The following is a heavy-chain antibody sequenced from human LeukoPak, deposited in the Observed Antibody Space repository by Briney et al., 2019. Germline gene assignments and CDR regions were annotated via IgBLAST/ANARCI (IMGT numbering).Heavy chain of an antibody. CDR2: VSGSGGSS. Sequence: GGSLRLSCAASGFTFSTYAMSWVRQAPGKGLEWVSTVSGSGGSSDYADSVKGRFTISRDNSENTLYLQMNRLRAEDTAVYYCAKGMGDGTGYYTLDYWGQGTLVTVSS. CDR1: GFTFSTYA. J-gene: IGHJ4*02. V-gene: IGHV3-23*01. CDR3: AKGMGDGTGYYTLDY. D-gene: IGHD3-22*01.